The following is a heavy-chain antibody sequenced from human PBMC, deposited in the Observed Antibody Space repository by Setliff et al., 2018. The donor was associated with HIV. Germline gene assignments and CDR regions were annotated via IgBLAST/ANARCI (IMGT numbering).Heavy chain of an antibody. D-gene: IGHD5-12*01. J-gene: IGHJ4*02. V-gene: IGHV1-2*02. CDR3: GRGNLVATRVYFFES. Sequence: ASVKVSCKASGYTLTGYYMHWVRLAPGLGLEWMGWINPHSGNTDFAQRFQGRITMTRDTSINTVYMDLSRLTSDDTGIYFCGRGNLVATRVYFFESWGQGTMVTVSS. CDR2: INPHSGNT. CDR1: GYTLTGYY.